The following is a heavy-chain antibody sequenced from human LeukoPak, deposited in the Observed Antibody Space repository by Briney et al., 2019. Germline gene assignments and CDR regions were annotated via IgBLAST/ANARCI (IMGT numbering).Heavy chain of an antibody. V-gene: IGHV1-69*06. CDR1: GGTFSSYA. CDR2: IIPIFGTA. CDR3: ARVGPSPYYDFWSGILDV. D-gene: IGHD3-3*01. J-gene: IGHJ6*04. Sequence: ASVKVSCKASGGTFSSYAISWVRQAPGQGLEWMGRIIPIFGTANYAQKFQGRVTITADKSTSTAYMELSSLRSEDTAVYYCARVGPSPYYDFWSGILDVWGKGTTVTVSS.